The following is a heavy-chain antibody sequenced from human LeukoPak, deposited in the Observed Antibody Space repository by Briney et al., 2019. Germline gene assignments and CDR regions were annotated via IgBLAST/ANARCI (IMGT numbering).Heavy chain of an antibody. CDR2: VDHTGST. Sequence: SETLSLTCSVSDDSITMYYWTWIRQPPGKGLEWIGYVDHTGSTNFNPSLNGRVSISRDTTKNLFSLRLRSVTAADTAVYYCARGVEGGALMLDYWGQGTLVTVSS. J-gene: IGHJ4*02. CDR1: DDSITMYY. CDR3: ARGVEGGALMLDY. D-gene: IGHD2-8*01. V-gene: IGHV4-59*01.